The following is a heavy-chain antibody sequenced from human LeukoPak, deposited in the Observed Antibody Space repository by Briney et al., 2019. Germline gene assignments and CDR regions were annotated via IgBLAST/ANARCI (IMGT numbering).Heavy chain of an antibody. D-gene: IGHD6-13*01. V-gene: IGHV4-59*01. Sequence: SETLSLTCTVSGGSISSYYWSWIRQPPGKGLEWIGYIYYSGSTNYNPSLKSRVIISVDTSKNQFSLKLSSVTAADTAVYYCARLSSSWPNYYYYYMDVWGKGTTVTVSS. J-gene: IGHJ6*03. CDR1: GGSISSYY. CDR2: IYYSGST. CDR3: ARLSSSWPNYYYYYMDV.